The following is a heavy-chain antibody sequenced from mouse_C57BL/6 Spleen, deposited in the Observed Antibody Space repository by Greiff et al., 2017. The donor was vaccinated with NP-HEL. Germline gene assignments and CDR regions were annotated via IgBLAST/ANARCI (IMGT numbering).Heavy chain of an antibody. CDR3: AIHYYGSRYGWYFDV. CDR1: GYTFTSYW. V-gene: IGHV1-74*01. D-gene: IGHD1-1*01. Sequence: VQLQQSGAELVKPGASVKVSCKASGYTFTSYWMHWVKQRPGQGLEWIGRIHPSDSDTNYNQKFKGKATLTVDQSSSTAYMQLSSLTSEDSAVYYCAIHYYGSRYGWYFDVWGTRTTVTVAS. J-gene: IGHJ1*03. CDR2: IHPSDSDT.